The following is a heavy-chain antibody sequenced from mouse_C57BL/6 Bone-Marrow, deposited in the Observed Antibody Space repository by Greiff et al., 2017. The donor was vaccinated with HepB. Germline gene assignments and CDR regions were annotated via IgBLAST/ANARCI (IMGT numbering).Heavy chain of an antibody. V-gene: IGHV3-6*01. J-gene: IGHJ4*01. CDR1: GYSITSGYY. Sequence: VQLQQSGPGLVKPSQSLSLTCSVTGYSITSGYYWNWIRQFPGNKLEWMGYISYDGSNNYNPSLKNRISITRDTSKNQFFLKLNSVTTEDTATYYCARDLPIYLTYWGQGTSVTVSS. D-gene: IGHD2-3*01. CDR2: ISYDGSN. CDR3: ARDLPIYLTY.